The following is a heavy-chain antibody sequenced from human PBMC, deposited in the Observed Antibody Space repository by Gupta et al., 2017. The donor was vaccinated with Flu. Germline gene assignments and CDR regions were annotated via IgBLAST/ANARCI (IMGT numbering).Heavy chain of an antibody. CDR3: ARAGDIVATPRTYGMDV. J-gene: IGHJ6*02. Sequence: QPPGKGLEWIGYIYYSGSTNYNPSLKSRVTISVDTSKNQFSLKLSSVTAADTAVYYCARAGDIVATPRTYGMDVWGQGTTVTVSS. D-gene: IGHD5-12*01. CDR2: IYYSGST. V-gene: IGHV4-59*01.